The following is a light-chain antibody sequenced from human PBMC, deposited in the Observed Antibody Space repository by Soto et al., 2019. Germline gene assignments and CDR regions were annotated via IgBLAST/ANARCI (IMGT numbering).Light chain of an antibody. CDR1: QGISSY. V-gene: IGKV1-9*01. CDR2: AAS. J-gene: IGKJ3*01. Sequence: DIQLTQSPSFLSASVGDRVTITCRASQGISSYLAWYQQKPGKAPKLLIYAASTLQSGVPSRFSGSGAGTDCTLTISSLQPEDFATYYCQQLNSYPRTFGPGTKVDIK. CDR3: QQLNSYPRT.